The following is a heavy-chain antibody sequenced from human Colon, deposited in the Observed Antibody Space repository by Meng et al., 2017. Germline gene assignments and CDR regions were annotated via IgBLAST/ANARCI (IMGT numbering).Heavy chain of an antibody. CDR2: IYHSGST. Sequence: HVPLQASGPGLVRPSETLSLTCTVSGGSVSSGSYYWSWIRQPPGKGLEWIGEIYHSGSTNYNPSLKSRVTISVDKSKNQFSLKLSSVTAADTAVYYCASFPPPGKQWLVTDYWGQGTLVTVSS. CDR1: GGSVSSGSYY. CDR3: ASFPPPGKQWLVTDY. V-gene: IGHV4-61*01. J-gene: IGHJ4*02. D-gene: IGHD6-19*01.